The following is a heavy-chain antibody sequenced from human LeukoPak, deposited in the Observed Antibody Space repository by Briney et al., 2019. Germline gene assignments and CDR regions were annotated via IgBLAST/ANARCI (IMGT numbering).Heavy chain of an antibody. CDR3: ATWDGERGCFDP. D-gene: IGHD1-26*01. CDR2: IKSKTDGGTT. V-gene: IGHV3-15*01. CDR1: GFSDAW. Sequence: PGGSLRLSCTASGFSDAWMTWVRQAPGKGLEWVGRIKSKTDGGTTDYAAPVKGRFSISRDDSKTSVYLQMNSLKTEDTAVYYCATWDGERGCFDPWGQGTLVTVSS. J-gene: IGHJ5*02.